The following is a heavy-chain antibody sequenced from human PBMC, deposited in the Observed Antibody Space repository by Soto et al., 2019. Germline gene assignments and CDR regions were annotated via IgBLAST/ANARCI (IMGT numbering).Heavy chain of an antibody. Sequence: PSETLSLTCAVYGGIVTSGSYHWSWNRQPPGKGLEWIGEMSHSGGTHFNPSLKSRVTISVDTSKNQFTLKMSSVTAADTALYYCARVERGTATTVVDAFDIWGPGTMVT. CDR3: ARVERGTATTVVDAFDI. V-gene: IGHV4-34*08. D-gene: IGHD1-1*01. CDR1: GGIVTSGSYH. CDR2: MSHSGGT. J-gene: IGHJ3*02.